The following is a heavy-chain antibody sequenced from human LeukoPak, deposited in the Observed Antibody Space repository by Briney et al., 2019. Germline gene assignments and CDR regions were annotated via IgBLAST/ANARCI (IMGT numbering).Heavy chain of an antibody. J-gene: IGHJ6*03. V-gene: IGHV4-4*07. CDR3: ARGGTYYDYVWGSFSTSKYMDV. CDR2: IHTSGST. Sequence: PSETLSLTCTVSGGSISSYYWSWIRQPAGKGLEWIGRIHTSGSTYYNPSLKSRVTISVDTSKNQFSLKLSSVTAADTAVYYCARGGTYYDYVWGSFSTSKYMDVWGKGTTVTIS. CDR1: GGSISSYY. D-gene: IGHD3-16*01.